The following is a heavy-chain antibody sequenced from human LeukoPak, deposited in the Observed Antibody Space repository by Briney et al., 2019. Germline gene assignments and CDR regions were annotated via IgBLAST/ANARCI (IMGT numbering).Heavy chain of an antibody. CDR3: ARDHQGTYFDFWSGSKANNYYYMDV. Sequence: SETLSLTCTVSGGSISRSRDYWGWIRQPPGKGLEWIGSIYYSGSTYYNPSLKSRVTISGDTSKNRFSLKLRSVTAADTAVYYCARDHQGTYFDFWSGSKANNYYYMDVWGKGTTVTVSS. V-gene: IGHV4-39*07. J-gene: IGHJ6*03. CDR1: GGSISRSRDY. D-gene: IGHD3-3*01. CDR2: IYYSGST.